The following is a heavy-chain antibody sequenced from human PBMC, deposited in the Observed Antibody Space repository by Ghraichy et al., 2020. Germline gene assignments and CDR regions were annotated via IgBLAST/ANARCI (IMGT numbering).Heavy chain of an antibody. Sequence: GGSLRLSCAASGFTFSSYTMTWVRQAPGKGLEWVANINQDSREKYYVHSVKGRFTISRDNVRNSLYLQMNNLSAEDTAVYYCSSGDTFDIWGRGTMVTVSS. CDR3: SSGDTFDI. D-gene: IGHD3-10*01. CDR1: GFTFSSYT. J-gene: IGHJ3*02. V-gene: IGHV3-7*03. CDR2: INQDSREK.